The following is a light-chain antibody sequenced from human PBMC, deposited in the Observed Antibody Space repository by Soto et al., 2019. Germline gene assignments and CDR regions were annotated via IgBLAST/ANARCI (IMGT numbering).Light chain of an antibody. Sequence: QSALTQPASVSGSPGQSITISCTGTSSDVGGYHYVSWYQQHPGKAPKLIIYDVSNRPSGVSNRFSGSKSGNTASLTISGLQAEDEADYYCSSYTSSSTVVFGGGTKVTVL. J-gene: IGLJ2*01. CDR1: SSDVGGYHY. CDR2: DVS. CDR3: SSYTSSSTVV. V-gene: IGLV2-14*01.